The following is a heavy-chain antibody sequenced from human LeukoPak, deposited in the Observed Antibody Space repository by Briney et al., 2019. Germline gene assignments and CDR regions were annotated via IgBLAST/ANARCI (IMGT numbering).Heavy chain of an antibody. Sequence: PGGSLRLSCAASGFTFSSYAMHWVRQAPGKGLEWVAVISYDGSNKYYADSVKGRFTISRDNSKNTLYLQMNSLRAEDTAVYYCARESTGGGHSIAAAGSIDYWGQGTLVTVSS. D-gene: IGHD6-13*01. J-gene: IGHJ4*02. CDR2: ISYDGSNK. CDR3: ARESTGGGHSIAAAGSIDY. V-gene: IGHV3-30-3*01. CDR1: GFTFSSYA.